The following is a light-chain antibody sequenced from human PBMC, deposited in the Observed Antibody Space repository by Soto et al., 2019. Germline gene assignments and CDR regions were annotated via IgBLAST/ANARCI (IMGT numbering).Light chain of an antibody. V-gene: IGLV2-18*01. Sequence: QSALTQPPSVSGSPGQSVTISCTGTSSDVGSYNRVSWYQQPPGTAPKLMIYEVSNRPSGVPDRFSGSKSGNTASLTISGLQAEDEADYYCSLYTGSSTLVFGGGTKLTVL. J-gene: IGLJ2*01. CDR1: SSDVGSYNR. CDR3: SLYTGSSTLV. CDR2: EVS.